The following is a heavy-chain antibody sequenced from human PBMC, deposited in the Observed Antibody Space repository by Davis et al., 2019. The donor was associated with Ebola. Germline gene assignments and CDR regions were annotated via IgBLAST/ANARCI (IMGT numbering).Heavy chain of an antibody. CDR3: AKDTSNIWFDI. J-gene: IGHJ3*02. D-gene: IGHD1-26*01. CDR2: LGTSADT. CDR1: GFTFSSYA. V-gene: IGHV3-23*01. Sequence: PGGSLRLSCAAFGFTFSSYAMSWVRQAPGKGLEWVSTLGTSADTYYADSVKGRFTISRDNSRNTLYLQMNGLRVEDTAIYYCAKDTSNIWFDIWGQGTMVTVSS.